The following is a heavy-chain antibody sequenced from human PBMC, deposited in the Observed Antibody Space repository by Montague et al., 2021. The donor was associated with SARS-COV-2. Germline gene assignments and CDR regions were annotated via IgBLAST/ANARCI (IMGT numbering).Heavy chain of an antibody. V-gene: IGHV4-59*01. J-gene: IGHJ6*02. Sequence: SETLSLTCTVSGGSISNYHWSWIRQPPGRGLEWIGYIYYSGSTDYSPSLKSRVTISLDTSKNQFSLKVTSVTAADTAVYYCARGGGYYNYGLGVWGPGTTVTVSS. D-gene: IGHD3-22*01. CDR2: IYYSGST. CDR1: GGSISNYH. CDR3: ARGGGYYNYGLGV.